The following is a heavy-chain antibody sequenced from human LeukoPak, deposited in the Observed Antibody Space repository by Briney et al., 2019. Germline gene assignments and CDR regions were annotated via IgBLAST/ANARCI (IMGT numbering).Heavy chain of an antibody. J-gene: IGHJ5*02. CDR3: ARGLRGGFDP. CDR2: IGIAGDT. Sequence: TGGSLRLSCAASGFTFSSYDMHWVRQATGKGLEWVSAIGIAGDTYYPGSVKGRFTISRENAKNSLYLQMNSLRAGDTAVYYCARGLRGGFDPWGQGTMVTVSS. V-gene: IGHV3-13*04. D-gene: IGHD3-10*01. CDR1: GFTFSSYD.